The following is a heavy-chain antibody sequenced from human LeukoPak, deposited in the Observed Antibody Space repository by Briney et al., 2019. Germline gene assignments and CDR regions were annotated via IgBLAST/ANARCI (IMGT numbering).Heavy chain of an antibody. Sequence: VASVKVSCKASGGTFSSYAISWVRQAPGQGLEWMGGIIPIFGTANYAQKFQGRVTITADESTSTAYMELSSLRSEDTAVYYCARDTGYTGSYSGSLDWGQGTLVTVSS. V-gene: IGHV1-69*13. CDR1: GGTFSSYA. J-gene: IGHJ4*02. D-gene: IGHD1-26*01. CDR2: IIPIFGTA. CDR3: ARDTGYTGSYSGSLD.